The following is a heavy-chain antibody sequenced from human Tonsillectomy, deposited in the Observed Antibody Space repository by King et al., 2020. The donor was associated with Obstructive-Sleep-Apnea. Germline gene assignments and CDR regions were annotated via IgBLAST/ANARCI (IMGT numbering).Heavy chain of an antibody. CDR1: GFTFSTYG. D-gene: IGHD2-21*02. J-gene: IGHJ2*01. CDR2: IRYEGSNK. V-gene: IGHV3-30*02. CDR3: AKDCFVGVTPSYWYFDL. Sequence: VQLVESGGGVVQPGGSLRLSCAGSGFTFSTYGMHWVRQAPGKGLEWVAFIRYEGSNKYYADSVKGRFTISRDKSKNTLYLQMNSLRAEDTAVYYCAKDCFVGVTPSYWYFDLWGRGTLVIVSS.